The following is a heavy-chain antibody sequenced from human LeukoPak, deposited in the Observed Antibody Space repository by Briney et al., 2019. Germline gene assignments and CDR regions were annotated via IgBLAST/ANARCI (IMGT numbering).Heavy chain of an antibody. CDR3: ARDRGYSSFDY. CDR1: AFTFSNYW. D-gene: IGHD4-23*01. CDR2: IKEDGSEI. V-gene: IGHV3-7*01. Sequence: GGSLRLSCAASAFTFSNYWMSWVRQAPGKGLEWVANIKEDGSEINYVDSVKGRFTISRDNAKNSLYLQMNSLTVDDTAVYYCARDRGYSSFDYWGQGTLVSVSS. J-gene: IGHJ4*02.